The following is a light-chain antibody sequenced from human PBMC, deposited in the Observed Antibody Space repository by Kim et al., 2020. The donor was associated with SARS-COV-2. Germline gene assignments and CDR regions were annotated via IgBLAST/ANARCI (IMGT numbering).Light chain of an antibody. V-gene: IGLV3-1*01. CDR3: QSWDSSTVV. Sequence: SYELTQPPSVSVSPGQTASITCSGDKLGDKYACWYQQKPGQSPVLFIFHDSKRPSGIPERFSGSNSGNTATLTIRGTQAMDEADYYCQSWDSSTVV. CDR1: KLGDKY. J-gene: IGLJ2*01. CDR2: HDS.